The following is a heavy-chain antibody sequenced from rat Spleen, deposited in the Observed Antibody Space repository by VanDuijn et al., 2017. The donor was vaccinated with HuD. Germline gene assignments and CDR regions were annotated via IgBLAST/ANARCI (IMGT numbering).Heavy chain of an antibody. J-gene: IGHJ1*01. CDR1: GFTFSDFG. CDR2: ISYGDSSGHSST. CDR3: ARAGYLRDWYFDF. V-gene: IGHV5-29*01. Sequence: EVQLVESGGGLVQPGRSLKLSCAASGFTFSDFGMAWVRQAPTKGLEWVATISYGDSSGHSSTYYRDSVKGRFTISRDNTKSTLFLQMDSLRSDDTATYYCARAGYLRDWYFDFWGPGTMVTVSS. D-gene: IGHD2-2*01.